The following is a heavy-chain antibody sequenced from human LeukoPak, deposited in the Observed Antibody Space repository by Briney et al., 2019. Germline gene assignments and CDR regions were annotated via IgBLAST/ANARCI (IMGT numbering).Heavy chain of an antibody. J-gene: IGHJ6*02. V-gene: IGHV3-53*01. D-gene: IGHD2-2*01. CDR3: ARVIVVVPIGVYHYYAMDI. CDR1: GFTVSSTY. Sequence: PGGSLRLSCTSSGFTVSSTYISWVRQAPGKVLEWVSVIYSGGSTDYADSVKDRFTISRDASKNTVFLQMNSLRVEDTAVYQCARVIVVVPIGVYHYYAMDIWGQGTTVTVSS. CDR2: IYSGGST.